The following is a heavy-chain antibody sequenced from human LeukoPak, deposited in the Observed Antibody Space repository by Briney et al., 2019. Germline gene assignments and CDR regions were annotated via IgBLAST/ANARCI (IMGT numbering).Heavy chain of an antibody. J-gene: IGHJ3*02. D-gene: IGHD3-3*01. CDR2: IYSGGST. CDR3: ASSSMFGSDAFDI. CDR1: GFTVSSNY. V-gene: IGHV3-53*01. Sequence: PGGSLRLSCAASGFTVSSNYMSWVRQAPGKGLEWVSVIYSGGSTYYADSVKGRFTISRDNSKNALYLQMNSLRAEDTAVYYCASSSMFGSDAFDIWGQGTMVTVSS.